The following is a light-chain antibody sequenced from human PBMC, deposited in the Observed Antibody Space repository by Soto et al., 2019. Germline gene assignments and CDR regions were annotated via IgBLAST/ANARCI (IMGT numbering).Light chain of an antibody. CDR3: SSHTSSSTLNWV. Sequence: QSALTQPASVSGSPGQSITISCTGTSSDVGGYNYVSWYQQHPGKAPKLMIYDVSNRPSGVSNRFSGSKSGNTASLTISGFQAEDEADDDCSSHTSSSTLNWVFGGGTKLTVL. CDR2: DVS. CDR1: SSDVGGYNY. V-gene: IGLV2-14*01. J-gene: IGLJ3*02.